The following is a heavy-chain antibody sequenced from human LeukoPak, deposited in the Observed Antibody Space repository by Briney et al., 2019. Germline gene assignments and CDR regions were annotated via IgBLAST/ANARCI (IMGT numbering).Heavy chain of an antibody. D-gene: IGHD3-9*01. Sequence: GGSLRLSCAASGFTFSSYAMHWVRQAPGKGLEYVSAISSNGGSTYYANSVKGRFTISRDNSKNTLYLQMGSLRAEDMAVYYSARGSRYFDWLSGFDYWGQGALVTVSS. J-gene: IGHJ4*02. V-gene: IGHV3-64*01. CDR3: ARGSRYFDWLSGFDY. CDR1: GFTFSSYA. CDR2: ISSNGGST.